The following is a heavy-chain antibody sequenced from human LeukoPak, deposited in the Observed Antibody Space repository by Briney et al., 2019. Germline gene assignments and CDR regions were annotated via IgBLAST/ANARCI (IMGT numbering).Heavy chain of an antibody. V-gene: IGHV4-61*02. CDR3: ARDRKQWLTSDAFDI. CDR2: IYTSGSP. CDR1: GGSISSGSYY. J-gene: IGHJ3*02. D-gene: IGHD6-19*01. Sequence: NPSETLSLTCTVSGGSISSGSYYWSWIRQPAGKGLEWIGRIYTSGSPNYNPSLKSRVTISVDTSKNQFSLKLSSVTAADTAVYYCARDRKQWLTSDAFDIWGQGTMVTVSS.